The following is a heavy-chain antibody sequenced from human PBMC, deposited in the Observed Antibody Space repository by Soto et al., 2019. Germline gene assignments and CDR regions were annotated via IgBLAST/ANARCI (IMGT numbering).Heavy chain of an antibody. CDR1: GYSFIDYW. Sequence: PGESLKISCKGSGYSFIDYWIGWVRQMPGKGLEWMGIIYPGDSDTRYSPSFQGQVTISADKSISTAYLQWSSLKASDTAIYYCARHRGHGSGTYTLFDYWGQGSLVTVSS. V-gene: IGHV5-51*01. CDR2: IYPGDSDT. CDR3: ARHRGHGSGTYTLFDY. J-gene: IGHJ4*02. D-gene: IGHD3-10*01.